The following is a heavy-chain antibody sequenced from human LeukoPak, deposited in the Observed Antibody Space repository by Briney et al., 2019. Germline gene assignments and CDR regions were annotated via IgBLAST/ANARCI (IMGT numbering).Heavy chain of an antibody. CDR1: GYTFTGYY. V-gene: IGHV1-2*02. D-gene: IGHD2-15*01. CDR2: INPNSGGT. J-gene: IGHJ4*02. CDR3: ARGYCSGGSCYSGLFDY. Sequence: ASVKVSCKASGYTFTGYYMHWVRQAPGQGLEWMGWINPNSGGTNYAQKFQGRVTITRDTSISTAYMDLSRLRSDDTAVYYCARGYCSGGSCYSGLFDYWGQGTLVTVSS.